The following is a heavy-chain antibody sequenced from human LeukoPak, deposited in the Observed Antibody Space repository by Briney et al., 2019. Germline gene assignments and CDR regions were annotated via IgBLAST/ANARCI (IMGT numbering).Heavy chain of an antibody. CDR1: GYTFTSYG. D-gene: IGHD3-10*01. Sequence: ASVKVSCKASGYTFTSYGISWVRQAPGQGLEWMGWISAYNGNTNYAQKLQGRVTMTTDTSTSTAYMELRSLRSDDTAVYYCARGISMVRGVILLNPYYYGMDVWGQGTTVTVSS. J-gene: IGHJ6*02. V-gene: IGHV1-18*01. CDR3: ARGISMVRGVILLNPYYYGMDV. CDR2: ISAYNGNT.